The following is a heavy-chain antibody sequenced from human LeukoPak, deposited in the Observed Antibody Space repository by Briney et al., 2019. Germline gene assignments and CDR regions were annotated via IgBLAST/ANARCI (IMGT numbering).Heavy chain of an antibody. CDR2: ISYDGSNK. V-gene: IGHV3-30*03. CDR3: XXXXXXXXXXXXXXDY. Sequence: XYGXHWVRQAPGXGLXWVAVISYDGSNKYYADSVKGRFTISRDNSKXTLYLQMNSLRAEDTAVYYXXXXXXXXXXXXXXXDYXGQXTXVTVSS. CDR1: XYG. J-gene: IGHJ4*02.